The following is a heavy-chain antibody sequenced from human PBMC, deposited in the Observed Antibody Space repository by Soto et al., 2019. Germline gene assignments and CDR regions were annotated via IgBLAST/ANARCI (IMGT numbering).Heavy chain of an antibody. CDR1: GFTFSSYA. Sequence: EVQLLESGGGLVQPGGSLRLSCAASGFTFSSYAMSXVRQAPGKGLEWVSAISGSGGSTYYADSVKGRFTISRDNSKNTLYLQMNSLRAEDTAVYYCANTYYYGSGNFDYWGQGTLVTVSS. J-gene: IGHJ4*02. D-gene: IGHD3-10*01. CDR2: ISGSGGST. V-gene: IGHV3-23*01. CDR3: ANTYYYGSGNFDY.